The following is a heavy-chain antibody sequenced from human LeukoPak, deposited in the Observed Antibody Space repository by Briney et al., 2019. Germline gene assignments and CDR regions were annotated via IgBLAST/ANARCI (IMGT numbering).Heavy chain of an antibody. J-gene: IGHJ5*02. CDR3: ARVESIAAPTFDP. Sequence: GGSLRLSCAASGFTFSDYYMSWIRQAPGKGLEWVSYISSSGSTIYYADSVKGRFTISRDNAKNSLYLQMNSLRAEDTAVYYCARVESIAAPTFDPWGQGTLVTVSS. V-gene: IGHV3-11*04. D-gene: IGHD6-6*01. CDR1: GFTFSDYY. CDR2: ISSSGSTI.